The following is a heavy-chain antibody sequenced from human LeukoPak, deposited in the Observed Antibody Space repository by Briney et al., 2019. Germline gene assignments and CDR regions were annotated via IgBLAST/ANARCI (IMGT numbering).Heavy chain of an antibody. CDR3: TTDEDWNYARKDV. CDR2: TISEIDGGTT. CDR1: GFTFNYAW. D-gene: IGHD1-7*01. V-gene: IGHV3-15*01. Sequence: PGGSLRLSCAASGFTFNYAWMSWVRQVPGKGLEWVGQTISEIDGGTTDYAAPVKGRFTISRDDSKSTLYLQMNSLKIEDTAVYYCTTDEDWNYARKDVWGQGATVIVSS. J-gene: IGHJ6*02.